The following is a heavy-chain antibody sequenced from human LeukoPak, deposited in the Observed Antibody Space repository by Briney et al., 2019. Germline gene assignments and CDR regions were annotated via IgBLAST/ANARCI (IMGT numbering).Heavy chain of an antibody. CDR3: ARDPGRCSSTSCYPDY. CDR1: GFTFNNYG. V-gene: IGHV3-21*01. J-gene: IGHJ4*02. Sequence: GGSLRLSCAASGFTFNNYGMGWVRQAPGKGLEWVSSISGSSIYIYYANSVRGRLTISRDNAKNSLFLQMNSLRAEDTAVYYCARDPGRCSSTSCYPDYWGQGTLVTVSS. D-gene: IGHD2-2*01. CDR2: ISGSSIYI.